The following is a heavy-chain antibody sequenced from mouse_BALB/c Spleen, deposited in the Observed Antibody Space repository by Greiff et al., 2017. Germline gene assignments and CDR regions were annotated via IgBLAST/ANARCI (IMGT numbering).Heavy chain of an antibody. D-gene: IGHD1-1*01. Sequence: VQLQQPGAELVKPGASVKLSCKASGYTFTSYWMHWVKQRPGQGLEWIGEIDPSDSYTNYNQKFKGKATLTVDKSSSTAYMQLSSLTSEDSAVYYCARPLYGSSWEYWGQGTTLTVSS. V-gene: IGHV1-69*02. J-gene: IGHJ2*01. CDR2: IDPSDSYT. CDR3: ARPLYGSSWEY. CDR1: GYTFTSYW.